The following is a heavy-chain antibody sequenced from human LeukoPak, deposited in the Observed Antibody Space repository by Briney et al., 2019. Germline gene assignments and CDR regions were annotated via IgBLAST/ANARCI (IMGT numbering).Heavy chain of an antibody. CDR2: ISYDGSNK. V-gene: IGHV3-30*01. D-gene: IGHD3-10*01. J-gene: IGHJ4*02. Sequence: GRSLRLSCAASGFTFSSYAMHWVRQAPGKGLEWVAVISYDGSNKYYADSVKGRFTISRDNSKNTLYLQMNSLRAEDTAVYYCAGPPSSLQGVRLDYWGQGTLVTVSS. CDR3: AGPPSSLQGVRLDY. CDR1: GFTFSSYA.